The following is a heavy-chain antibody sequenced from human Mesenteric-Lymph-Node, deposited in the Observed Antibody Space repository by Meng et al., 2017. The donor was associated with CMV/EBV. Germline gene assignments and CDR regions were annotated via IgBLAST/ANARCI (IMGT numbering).Heavy chain of an antibody. CDR3: AKGAHDFWSHDAFDI. J-gene: IGHJ3*02. CDR1: GFSFSSYA. Sequence: GESLKISCVVSGFSFSSYAMSWVRQAPGKGLEWVSAISGSGGSTYYADSVKGRFTISRDNSKNTLYLQMNSLRAEDTAVYYCAKGAHDFWSHDAFDIWGQGTMVTVSS. CDR2: ISGSGGST. V-gene: IGHV3-23*01. D-gene: IGHD3-3*01.